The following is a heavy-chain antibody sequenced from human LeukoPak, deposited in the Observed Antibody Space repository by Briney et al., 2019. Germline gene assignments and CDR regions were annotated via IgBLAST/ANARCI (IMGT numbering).Heavy chain of an antibody. D-gene: IGHD2-2*01. V-gene: IGHV3-64*01. Sequence: GGSLRLSCAASGFTFSSYAMHWVRQAPGKGLEYVSAISSNGGSTYYANSVKGRFTISRDNSKNTLYLQMGSLRAEDMAVYYCASAEGYCSSTSCYWYFDYWGQGTLVTVSS. CDR3: ASAEGYCSSTSCYWYFDY. CDR1: GFTFSSYA. CDR2: ISSNGGST. J-gene: IGHJ4*02.